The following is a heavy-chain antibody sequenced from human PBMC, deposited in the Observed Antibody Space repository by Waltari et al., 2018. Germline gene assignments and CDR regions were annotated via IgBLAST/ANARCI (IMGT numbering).Heavy chain of an antibody. Sequence: QVQLQESGPGLVKPSETLSLTCTVSGSSISSGSYWGWIRQPPGKGLEWIGSIYHSGSTYYNPSLKSRVTISVDTSKNQFSLKLSSVTAADTAVYYCARDHWVPWGQGTLVTVSS. J-gene: IGHJ5*02. CDR2: IYHSGST. D-gene: IGHD7-27*01. CDR1: GSSISSGSY. V-gene: IGHV4-38-2*02. CDR3: ARDHWVP.